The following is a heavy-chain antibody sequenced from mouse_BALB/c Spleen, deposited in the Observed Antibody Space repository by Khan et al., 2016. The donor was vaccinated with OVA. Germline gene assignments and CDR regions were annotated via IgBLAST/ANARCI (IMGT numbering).Heavy chain of an antibody. J-gene: IGHJ2*01. CDR2: INSNGGST. CDR3: SRMARTIN. Sequence: EVELVESGGGLVQPGGSLKLSCAASGFTFSSYGMSWVRQTPDKRLELVATINSNGGSTYYPDSVKGRFTISRDNTKNTLYLQMSSLKSEDTAMYYCSRMARTINRGQGPTLTVSS. CDR1: GFTFSSYG. V-gene: IGHV5-6-3*01.